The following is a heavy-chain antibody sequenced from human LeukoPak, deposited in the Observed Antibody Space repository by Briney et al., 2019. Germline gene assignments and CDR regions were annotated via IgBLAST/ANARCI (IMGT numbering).Heavy chain of an antibody. CDR3: ARGYYDYVWGSYRRGNYFDY. Sequence: SETLSLTCTVSGGSISSSSYYWGWIRQPPGKGLEWIGSIYYSGSTYYNPSLKSRVTISVDTSKNQFSLKLSSVTAADTAVYYCARGYYDYVWGSYRRGNYFDYWGQGTLVTVSS. D-gene: IGHD3-16*02. J-gene: IGHJ4*02. CDR1: GGSISSSSYY. V-gene: IGHV4-39*07. CDR2: IYYSGST.